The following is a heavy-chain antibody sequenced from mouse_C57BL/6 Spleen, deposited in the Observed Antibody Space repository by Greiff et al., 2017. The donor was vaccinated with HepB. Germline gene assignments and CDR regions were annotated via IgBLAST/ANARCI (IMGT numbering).Heavy chain of an antibody. CDR1: GFTFSSYG. J-gene: IGHJ4*01. Sequence: EVQLVESGGDLVKPGGSLKLSCAASGFTFSSYGMSWVRQTPDKRLEWVATISSGGSYTYYPDSVKGRFTISRDNAKNTLYLQMSSLKSEYTAMYYCASNYDYAMDYWGQGTSVTVSS. V-gene: IGHV5-6*01. CDR2: ISSGGSYT. CDR3: ASNYDYAMDY. D-gene: IGHD2-1*01.